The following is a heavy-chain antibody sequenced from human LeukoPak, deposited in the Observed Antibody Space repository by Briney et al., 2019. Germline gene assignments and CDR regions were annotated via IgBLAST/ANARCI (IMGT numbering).Heavy chain of an antibody. D-gene: IGHD2-8*01. CDR1: GFTVSSNY. CDR3: ARDVPPLLKVYATHYYYGMDV. CDR2: IYSGGST. V-gene: IGHV3-66*01. Sequence: PGGSLRLSCAASGFTVSSNYMSWVRQAPGKGLEWDSVIYSGGSTYYADPVKGRFTISRDNSKNTLYLQMNSLRAEDTAVYYCARDVPPLLKVYATHYYYGMDVWGQGTTVTVSS. J-gene: IGHJ6*02.